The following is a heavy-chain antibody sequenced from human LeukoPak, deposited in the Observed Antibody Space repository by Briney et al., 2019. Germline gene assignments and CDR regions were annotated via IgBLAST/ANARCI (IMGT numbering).Heavy chain of an antibody. J-gene: IGHJ5*02. CDR1: GYTFTGYY. D-gene: IGHD3-9*01. V-gene: IGHV1-2*02. Sequence: ASVKVSCKASGYTFTGYYMHWVRQAPGQGLEWMGWINPNSGGTNYAQKFQGGVTMTRDTSISTAYMELSRLRSDDTAVYYCARNYYDILTGYYRGDWFDPWGQGTLVTVSS. CDR2: INPNSGGT. CDR3: ARNYYDILTGYYRGDWFDP.